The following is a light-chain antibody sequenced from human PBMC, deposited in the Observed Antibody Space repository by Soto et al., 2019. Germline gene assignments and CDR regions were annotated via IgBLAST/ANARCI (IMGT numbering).Light chain of an antibody. Sequence: DIKLTQSQTLVSASVGDIMTITCRARQGISSDLAWYQQNPGKAPKLLIYAASTLQNGVPSTFSGSGSGTEFTLTIIRLQPEDFGTYYCQQFKSYLIPFGQGARPEVK. CDR1: QGISSD. CDR2: AAS. CDR3: QQFKSYLIP. J-gene: IGKJ5*01. V-gene: IGKV1-9*01.